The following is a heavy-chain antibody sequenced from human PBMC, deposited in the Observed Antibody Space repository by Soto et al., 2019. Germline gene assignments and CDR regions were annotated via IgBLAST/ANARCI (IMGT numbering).Heavy chain of an antibody. D-gene: IGHD1-26*01. J-gene: IGHJ4*02. CDR1: GFTFSNAC. CDR3: TTGYSGSYYLDY. CDR2: IKSKTDGGTT. V-gene: IGHV3-15*01. Sequence: GGSLRLSCAASGFTFSNACMSWVRQAPGKGLEWVGRIKSKTDGGTTDYAAPVKGRFTISRDDSKNTLYLQMNSLKTGDTAVYYCTTGYSGSYYLDYGGQGTLVTVSS.